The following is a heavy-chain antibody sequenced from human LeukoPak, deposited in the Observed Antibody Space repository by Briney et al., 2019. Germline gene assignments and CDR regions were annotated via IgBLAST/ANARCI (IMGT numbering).Heavy chain of an antibody. CDR1: GFTFSSYW. J-gene: IGHJ4*02. Sequence: GGSLRLSCAASGFTFSSYWMHWVRQAPGKGLVWVSGINSDGSSTSYADSVKGRFTIFRDNAKNTLYLQMNSLRAEDTAVYYCARDFMIWGQGTLVTVSS. V-gene: IGHV3-74*01. CDR2: INSDGSST. D-gene: IGHD3-16*01. CDR3: ARDFMI.